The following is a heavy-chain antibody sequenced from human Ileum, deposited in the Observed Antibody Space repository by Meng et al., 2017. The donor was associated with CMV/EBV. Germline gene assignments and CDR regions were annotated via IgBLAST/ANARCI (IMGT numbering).Heavy chain of an antibody. CDR1: DGSISYYY. CDR2: ISSSGSI. Sequence: AQLQESGPGLGKPSETLSLTCTVTDGSISYYYWSWIRQSADKGLEWIGRISSSGSINYNPSLESRLTLSVDTSKKQLSLKLSSVTAADTAVYYCARAEADTGNFEYWGQGTLVTVSS. CDR3: ARAEADTGNFEY. D-gene: IGHD6-19*01. V-gene: IGHV4-4*07. J-gene: IGHJ4*02.